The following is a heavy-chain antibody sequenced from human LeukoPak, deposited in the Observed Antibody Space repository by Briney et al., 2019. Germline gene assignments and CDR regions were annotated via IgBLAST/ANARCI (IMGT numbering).Heavy chain of an antibody. V-gene: IGHV4-31*03. CDR3: AAQDVNWFDP. J-gene: IGHJ5*02. D-gene: IGHD2-15*01. CDR2: IYYSGST. Sequence: SETLSLACTVSGGSFSSSGYYWSWIRQHPGKGLEWIGYIYYSGSTYYNPSLKSRVTISVDTSKNQFSLKLSSVTAADTAVYYCAAQDVNWFDPWGQGTLVTVSS. CDR1: GGSFSSSGYY.